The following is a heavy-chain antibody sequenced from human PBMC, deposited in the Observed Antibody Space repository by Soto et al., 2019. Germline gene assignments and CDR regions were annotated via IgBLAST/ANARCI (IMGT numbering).Heavy chain of an antibody. V-gene: IGHV4-34*01. CDR2: INHVGGT. D-gene: IGHD3-16*01. Sequence: ETLSLTCSVYGVFLSESYWTWIRQPPGKGLEWIGEINHVGGTNYNPSLKSRVTMSVDTSQNQFSLRLISVTAADTAMYFCVRIRYQLPSSVLWLDPWGQGTPVTVSS. CDR3: VRIRYQLPSSVLWLDP. CDR1: GVFLSESY. J-gene: IGHJ5*02.